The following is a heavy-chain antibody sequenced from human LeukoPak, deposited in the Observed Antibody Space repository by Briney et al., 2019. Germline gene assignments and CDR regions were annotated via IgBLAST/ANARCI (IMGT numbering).Heavy chain of an antibody. CDR3: ARSTYGSGSPFDAFDI. CDR2: ISAYNGNI. V-gene: IGHV1-18*01. D-gene: IGHD3-10*01. Sequence: GASVKVSCKASGYTFTSYGISWVRQAPGQGLEWMGWISAYNGNINYAQKFQGRVTITADKSTSTAYMELSSLRSEDTAVYYCARSTYGSGSPFDAFDIWGQGTMVTVSS. CDR1: GYTFTSYG. J-gene: IGHJ3*02.